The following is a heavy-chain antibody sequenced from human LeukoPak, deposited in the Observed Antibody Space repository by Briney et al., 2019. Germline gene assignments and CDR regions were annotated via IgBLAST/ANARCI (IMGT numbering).Heavy chain of an antibody. D-gene: IGHD7-27*01. Sequence: ASVKVSFKASGYTFTSYGISWVRQAPGQGLEWMGWISAYNGNTNDAQKMQGRVTMTTDTSTSTAYMELRSLRSDDTAVYYCARDRTGDLDYWGQGTLVTVSS. J-gene: IGHJ4*02. CDR3: ARDRTGDLDY. V-gene: IGHV1-18*01. CDR1: GYTFTSYG. CDR2: ISAYNGNT.